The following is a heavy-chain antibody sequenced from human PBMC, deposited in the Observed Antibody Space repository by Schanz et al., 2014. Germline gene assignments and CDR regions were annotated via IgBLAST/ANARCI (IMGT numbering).Heavy chain of an antibody. CDR3: ATRGCADSVS. Sequence: QVQLVHSGADVKKPGSSVRVSCKASGGTFSRLTFSWVRQAPGQGLEWMGRVIPILGVTHYAQKFQGRVTITADKSTTTAYMELNSLNSDDTAVYYCATRGCADSVSWGQGTLVTVSS. CDR2: VIPILGVT. CDR1: GGTFSRLT. J-gene: IGHJ5*02. D-gene: IGHD6-25*01. V-gene: IGHV1-69*02.